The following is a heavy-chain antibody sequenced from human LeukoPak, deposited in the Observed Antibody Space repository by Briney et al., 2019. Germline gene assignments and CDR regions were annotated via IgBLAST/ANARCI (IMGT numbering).Heavy chain of an antibody. J-gene: IGHJ3*02. CDR3: ARVEDCTNGVCLSDAFDI. CDR1: GGTFSSYA. CDR2: IIPIFGTA. D-gene: IGHD2-8*01. Sequence: ASVKVSCKASGGTFSSYAISWVRQAPGQGLEWMGEIIPIFGTANYAQKFQGRVTITADESTSTAYMELSSLRSEDTAVYYCARVEDCTNGVCLSDAFDIWGQGTMVTVSS. V-gene: IGHV1-69*13.